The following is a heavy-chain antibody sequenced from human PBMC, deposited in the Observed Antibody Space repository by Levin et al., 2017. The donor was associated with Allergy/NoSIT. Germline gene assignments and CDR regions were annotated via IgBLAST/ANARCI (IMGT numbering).Heavy chain of an antibody. CDR2: VSYDGRNK. Sequence: PGGSLRLSCAASGFIFSAYGMHWVRQTPGKGLQWVAVVSYDGRNKEYADSVKGRFTISRDDSKNTVYLQMSSLNTEDTAVYYCAKEGFGSGSYYPDLWGQGTLVTVSS. CDR1: GFIFSAYG. V-gene: IGHV3-30*18. CDR3: AKEGFGSGSYYPDL. D-gene: IGHD3-10*01. J-gene: IGHJ4*02.